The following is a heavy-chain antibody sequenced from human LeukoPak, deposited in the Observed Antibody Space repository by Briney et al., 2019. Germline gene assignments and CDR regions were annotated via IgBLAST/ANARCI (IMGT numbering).Heavy chain of an antibody. J-gene: IGHJ4*02. V-gene: IGHV4-31*03. CDR1: GDSISSSGYS. D-gene: IGHD5-18*01. CDR2: IFYNGNT. Sequence: SETLSLTCTVSGDSISSSGYSWSWIRHHPGEGPEWIGCIFYNGNTYFDSSLKSRVTMSVHTSKNQFFLRLTSVTAADTAVYYCARGGSRAYTATAFDYWGQGMLVTVSS. CDR3: ARGGSRAYTATAFDY.